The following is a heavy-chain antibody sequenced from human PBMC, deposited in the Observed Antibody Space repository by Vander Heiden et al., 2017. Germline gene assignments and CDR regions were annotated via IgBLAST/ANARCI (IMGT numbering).Heavy chain of an antibody. J-gene: IGHJ4*02. D-gene: IGHD3-22*01. CDR1: GFTFGAYA. CDR3: SLKYYYDSSGFSHFDY. Sequence: QLVESGGGLVKPGRSLRLSCTASGFTFGAYAMSWFRQDPGKGLEWVGFIGSKAYGGTTEYAASVKGRFTISRDDSKSIAYLQMNSLKTEDTAVYYCSLKYYYDSSGFSHFDYWGQGTLVTVSS. V-gene: IGHV3-49*05. CDR2: IGSKAYGGTT.